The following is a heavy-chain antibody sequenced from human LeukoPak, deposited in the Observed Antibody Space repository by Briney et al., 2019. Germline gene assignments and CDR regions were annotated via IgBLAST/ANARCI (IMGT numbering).Heavy chain of an antibody. CDR3: ARDTYYDFLSGAIEFDP. V-gene: IGHV1-18*01. D-gene: IGHD3-3*01. Sequence: GASVKVSCKASGYTFTSYGISWVRQAPGQGLEWMGWISAYNGNTNYAQKLQGRVTMTTDTSTSTAYVELRSLRSDDTAVYYCARDTYYDFLSGAIEFDPWGQGTLVTVSS. J-gene: IGHJ5*02. CDR1: GYTFTSYG. CDR2: ISAYNGNT.